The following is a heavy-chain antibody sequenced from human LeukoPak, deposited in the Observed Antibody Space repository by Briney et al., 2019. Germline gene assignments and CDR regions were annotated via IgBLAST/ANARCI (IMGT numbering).Heavy chain of an antibody. Sequence: GGSLRLSCAASGFTFSGSAMSWVRQAPGKGLEWVSTISGAAVTTYYADSVKGRLTISRDNSKNTLYLQMNSLRADDTAVYYCAKTVVTPYYFDYWGQGTLVTVSS. D-gene: IGHD4-23*01. J-gene: IGHJ4*02. CDR1: GFTFSGSA. CDR3: AKTVVTPYYFDY. V-gene: IGHV3-23*01. CDR2: ISGAAVTT.